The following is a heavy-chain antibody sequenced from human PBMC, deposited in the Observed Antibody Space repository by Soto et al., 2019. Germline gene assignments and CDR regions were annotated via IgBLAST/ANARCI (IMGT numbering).Heavy chain of an antibody. J-gene: IGHJ4*02. CDR2: IKRKTEGGAT. CDR3: TADVSSSNAWANDY. V-gene: IGHV3-15*07. Sequence: EVQLVESGGGFVKPGGSLRLSCAASGFDFSDTWMNWVRQSPGKGLEWVARIKRKTEGGATDYAAPVKGRLTLSRDDSKRMVFLQMDNLKREDNGVYYCTADVSSSNAWANDYWGQGTLVTVSS. CDR1: GFDFSDTW. D-gene: IGHD2-2*01.